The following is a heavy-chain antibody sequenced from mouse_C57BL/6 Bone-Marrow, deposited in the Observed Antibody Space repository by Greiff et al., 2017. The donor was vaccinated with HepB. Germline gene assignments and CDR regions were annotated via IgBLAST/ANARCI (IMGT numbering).Heavy chain of an antibody. V-gene: IGHV1-15*01. CDR3: TRRLRHAMDY. D-gene: IGHD2-4*01. Sequence: QVQLQQSGAELVRPGASVTLSCKASGYTFTDYEMHWVKQTPVHGLEWIGAIDPETGGTAYNQKFKGKAILTADKSSSTAYMELRSLTSEDSAVYYCTRRLRHAMDYWGQGTSVTVSS. J-gene: IGHJ4*01. CDR1: GYTFTDYE. CDR2: IDPETGGT.